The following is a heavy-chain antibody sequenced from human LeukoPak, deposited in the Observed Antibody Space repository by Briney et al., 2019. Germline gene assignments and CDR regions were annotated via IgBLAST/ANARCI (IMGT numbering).Heavy chain of an antibody. CDR1: GGSFSGYY. Sequence: SETLSLTCAVYGGSFSGYYWSWIRQPPGKGLEWIGEINHSGSTNYNPSLKSRVTISVDTSKNQFSLKLSSVTAADTAVYYCARGPVGQWLVPLDASDIWGQGTMVTVSS. D-gene: IGHD6-19*01. CDR3: ARGPVGQWLVPLDASDI. CDR2: INHSGST. V-gene: IGHV4-34*01. J-gene: IGHJ3*02.